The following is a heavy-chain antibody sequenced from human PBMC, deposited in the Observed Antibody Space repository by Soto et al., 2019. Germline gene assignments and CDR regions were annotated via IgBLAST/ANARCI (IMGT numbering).Heavy chain of an antibody. Sequence: EVQLLESGGGLAQPGGSLRLSCVASGFTFSNSAMSWVRHVPGKGLEWAAGISSSGGRTNYADSVKGRFTISRDNSKDTLYLQMDSLRAEDTAMYYCAKDHLETTVTTPSYWGQGTLVTVSS. D-gene: IGHD4-17*01. J-gene: IGHJ4*02. CDR2: ISSSGGRT. V-gene: IGHV3-23*01. CDR3: AKDHLETTVTTPSY. CDR1: GFTFSNSA.